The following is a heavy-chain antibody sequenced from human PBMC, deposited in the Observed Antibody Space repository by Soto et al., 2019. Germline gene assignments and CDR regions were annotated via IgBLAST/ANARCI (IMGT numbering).Heavy chain of an antibody. CDR2: IYYSGNT. Sequence: ETLSLTCTVSGDSVTSGNYYWSWIRQPPGKGLEWIGYIYYSGNTNYSPSLKNRVTISLDTSKNQFSLNLNSVTAADTAVYYCARIPVDTYMIYWSDPWGQGTLVTVSS. CDR3: ARIPVDTYMIYWSDP. D-gene: IGHD5-18*01. V-gene: IGHV4-61*01. CDR1: GDSVTSGNYY. J-gene: IGHJ5*01.